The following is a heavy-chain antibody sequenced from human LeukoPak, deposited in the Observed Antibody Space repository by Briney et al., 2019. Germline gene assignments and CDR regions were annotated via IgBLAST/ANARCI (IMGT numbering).Heavy chain of an antibody. CDR3: ASGPYYYDSGVFDY. CDR2: IIPILGIA. CDR1: GYTFTSYA. V-gene: IGHV1-69*04. Sequence: SVKVSCKASGYTFTSYAISWVRQAPGQGLEWMGRIIPILGIANYAQKFQGRVTITADKSTSTAYMELSSLRSEDTAVYYCASGPYYYDSGVFDYWGQGTLVTVSS. D-gene: IGHD3-22*01. J-gene: IGHJ4*02.